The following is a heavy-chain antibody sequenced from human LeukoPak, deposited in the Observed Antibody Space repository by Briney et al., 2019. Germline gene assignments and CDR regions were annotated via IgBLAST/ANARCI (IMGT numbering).Heavy chain of an antibody. CDR2: ISYDGSNK. CDR3: ARDGKKQLGVYYYMDV. J-gene: IGHJ6*03. Sequence: GGSLRLSCAASGFTFSSYGMHWVRQAPGKGLEWVAVISYDGSNKYYADSVKGRFTISRDNAKNSLYLQMNSLRAEDTAVYYCARDGKKQLGVYYYMDVWGKGTTVTVSS. CDR1: GFTFSSYG. D-gene: IGHD6-6*01. V-gene: IGHV3-30*03.